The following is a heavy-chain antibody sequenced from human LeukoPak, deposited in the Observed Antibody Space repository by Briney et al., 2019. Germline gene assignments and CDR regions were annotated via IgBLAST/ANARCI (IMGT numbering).Heavy chain of an antibody. D-gene: IGHD5-12*01. CDR1: GYTFTSYY. CDR2: INPSGGST. Sequence: ASVKVSCKASGYTFTSYYMHWVRQAPGQGLEWMGIINPSGGSTSYAQKFQGRVTMTRDTSISTAYMELSRLKSDDTAVYYCATGRIVATISFFDYWGQGTLVTVSS. CDR3: ATGRIVATISFFDY. V-gene: IGHV1-46*01. J-gene: IGHJ4*02.